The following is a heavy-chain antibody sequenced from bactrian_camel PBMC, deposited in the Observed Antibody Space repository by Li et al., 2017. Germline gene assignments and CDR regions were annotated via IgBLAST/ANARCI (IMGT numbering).Heavy chain of an antibody. CDR1: GDTFSTYY. D-gene: IGHD5*01. V-gene: IGHV3S53*01. Sequence: HVQLVESGGGSVQPGGPLRLSCVLSGDTFSTYYMAWFRNEREAVAAIDIGGAATYTHSVAGRFTISRDNAQNTVYLQMNNLKPEDTAVYYCVRDSPGRENYWGQGTQVTVS. J-gene: IGHJ4*01. CDR3: VRDSPGRENY. CDR2: IDIGGAA.